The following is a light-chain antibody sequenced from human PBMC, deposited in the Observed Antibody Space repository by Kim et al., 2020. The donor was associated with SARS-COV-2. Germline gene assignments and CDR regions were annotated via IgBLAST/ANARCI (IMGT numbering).Light chain of an antibody. CDR1: QSTSSH. CDR2: AAS. CDR3: QQSYISPFT. J-gene: IGKJ3*01. V-gene: IGKV1-39*01. Sequence: ASGGDRVTSTCRTTQSTSSHLNWYQQKPGRAPKLLISAASTLQGGVPSRFSGSGSETDFTLTISSLQPDDCATYFCQQSYISPFTFGPGTKVDIK.